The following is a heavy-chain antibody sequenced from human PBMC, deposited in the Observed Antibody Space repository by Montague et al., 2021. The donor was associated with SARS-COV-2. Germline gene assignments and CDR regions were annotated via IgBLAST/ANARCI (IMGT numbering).Heavy chain of an antibody. CDR3: ARSPYRTTYLNGMDV. Sequence: TLSLTCTVSGGSISSGDYHWSWVRQPAGKGLEWIGYIYTLGSTNYNPSLKSRVTISIDTSKNQFSLKLSSVTAADTAVYFCARSPYRTTYLNGMDVWGQGTTVTVFS. CDR1: GGSISSGDYH. V-gene: IGHV4-61*09. CDR2: IYTLGST. D-gene: IGHD1-14*01. J-gene: IGHJ6*02.